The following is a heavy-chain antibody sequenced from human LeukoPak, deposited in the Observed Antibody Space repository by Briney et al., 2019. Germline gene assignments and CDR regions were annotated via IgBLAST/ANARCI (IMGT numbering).Heavy chain of an antibody. CDR1: GFTFSSYA. Sequence: GGSLRLSCAASGFTFSSYAMHWVRQAPGKGLEWVAVISYDGSNKYYADSVKGRFTISRDNSKDTLYLQMNSLRAEDTAVYYCARDLSKRWLVGWFDPWGQGTLVTVSS. CDR2: ISYDGSNK. V-gene: IGHV3-30-3*01. CDR3: ARDLSKRWLVGWFDP. D-gene: IGHD6-19*01. J-gene: IGHJ5*02.